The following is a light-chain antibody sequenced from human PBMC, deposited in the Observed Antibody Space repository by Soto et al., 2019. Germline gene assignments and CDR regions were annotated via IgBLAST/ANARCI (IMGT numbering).Light chain of an antibody. J-gene: IGKJ1*01. CDR2: GAS. Sequence: EIVLTQSPATLSLSPGERATLSCRASQTVTTDVAWYQQKPGQAPRLVIHGASTRATDFPARFSGSGSGTEFTLTISSLQSEDIAVYYCHQYYTWPRTFGQGTKVDIK. CDR1: QTVTTD. CDR3: HQYYTWPRT. V-gene: IGKV3-15*01.